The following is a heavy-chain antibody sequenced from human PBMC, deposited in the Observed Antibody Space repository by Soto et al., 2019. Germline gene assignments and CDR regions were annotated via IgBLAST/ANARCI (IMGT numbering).Heavy chain of an antibody. Sequence: SGLRCEPTQTLTLTCAFSGFSVTTSGVGVGWIRQPPGKALEWLALIYWDDDKRYSPSLRNRLTITKDTSKNQVVLTMTDMDPVDTATYYCAHRLYYCTGGSCYQAFDHWGQGTLVTVSS. CDR1: GFSVTTSGVG. J-gene: IGHJ4*02. CDR2: IYWDDDK. CDR3: AHRLYYCTGGSCYQAFDH. V-gene: IGHV2-5*02. D-gene: IGHD2-15*01.